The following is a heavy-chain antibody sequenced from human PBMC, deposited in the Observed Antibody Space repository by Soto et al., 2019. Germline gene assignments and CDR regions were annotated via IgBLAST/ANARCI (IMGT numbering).Heavy chain of an antibody. CDR1: GFTFSSYS. D-gene: IGHD1-26*01. CDR3: ARRSWHDAFDI. J-gene: IGHJ3*02. CDR2: ISSSSSTI. Sequence: GGSLRLSCAASGFTFSSYSMNWVRQAPGKGLEWVSYISSSSSTIYYADSVKGRFTISRDNPKNSLYLQMNSLRAEDTAVYYCARRSWHDAFDIWGQGTMVTVSS. V-gene: IGHV3-48*01.